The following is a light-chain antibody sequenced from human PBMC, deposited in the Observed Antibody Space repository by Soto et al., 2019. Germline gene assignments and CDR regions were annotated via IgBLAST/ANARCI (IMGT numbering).Light chain of an antibody. J-gene: IGKJ1*01. V-gene: IGKV1-5*01. Sequence: DIQVTQSPSTLSASLGDTVTLSCRASQSISGWLAWYQQKPGEAPKLLIYDASALPRGVPSRFSGSGSGTKFTLTIASLQPDDFAAYYCQQYETFPGTFGPGTKVDIK. CDR3: QQYETFPGT. CDR1: QSISGW. CDR2: DAS.